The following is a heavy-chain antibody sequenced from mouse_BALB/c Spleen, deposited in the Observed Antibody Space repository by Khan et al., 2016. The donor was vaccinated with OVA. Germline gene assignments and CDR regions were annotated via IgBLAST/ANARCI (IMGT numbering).Heavy chain of an antibody. CDR2: ISYSGST. D-gene: IGHD1-1*01. CDR1: GYSITANYA. Sequence: VQLKQSGPGLVKPSQSLSLTCTVTGYSITANYAWDWIRQFPGNKLEWMGYISYSGSTSYNPSLKCRISITLDTSTNQSFLQFTSVTTEDTATYYCARKNYCRYAVDYWGQGTSVTVSS. V-gene: IGHV3-2*02. J-gene: IGHJ4*01. CDR3: ARKNYCRYAVDY.